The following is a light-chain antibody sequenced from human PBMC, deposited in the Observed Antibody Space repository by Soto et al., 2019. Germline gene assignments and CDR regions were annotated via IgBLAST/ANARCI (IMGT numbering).Light chain of an antibody. Sequence: QSVLTQPASVSGSPGQSITVSCTGTSSDVGAYNYVSWYQQHPGKAPKLIISGVSNRPSGVSNRFSASKSGNTASLTISGLQAEDEADYYCISFTTSVTYVFGTGTKVTV. CDR3: ISFTTSVTYV. V-gene: IGLV2-14*03. J-gene: IGLJ1*01. CDR1: SSDVGAYNY. CDR2: GVS.